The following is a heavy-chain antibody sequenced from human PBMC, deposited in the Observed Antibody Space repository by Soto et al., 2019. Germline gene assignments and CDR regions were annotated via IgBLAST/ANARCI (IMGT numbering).Heavy chain of an antibody. V-gene: IGHV1-3*01. D-gene: IGHD4-4*01. J-gene: IGHJ5*02. Sequence: ASVKVSCKASGYTFTSYAMYWVRQAPGQRLEWMGWINAGNGNTKYSQKFQGRVTITRDTSASTAYMELSSLRSEDTAVYYCARDWTVTTPWTSGFDPWGQGTLVTVSS. CDR3: ARDWTVTTPWTSGFDP. CDR2: INAGNGNT. CDR1: GYTFTSYA.